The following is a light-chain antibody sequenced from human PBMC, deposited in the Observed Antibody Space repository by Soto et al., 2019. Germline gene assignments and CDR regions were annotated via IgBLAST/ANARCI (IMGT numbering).Light chain of an antibody. V-gene: IGLV1-44*01. J-gene: IGLJ1*01. CDR2: NNN. CDR1: SSNIGSNT. CDR3: AAWDDSLNGRYV. Sequence: QSVLTQPPSASGTPGQRVTISCSGNSSNIGSNTVNWYQQLPGTAPKLLIYNNNQRPSGVPDRFSGSKSGTPASLAISGPQSEDEANYYCAAWDDSLNGRYVFGTGTKVTVL.